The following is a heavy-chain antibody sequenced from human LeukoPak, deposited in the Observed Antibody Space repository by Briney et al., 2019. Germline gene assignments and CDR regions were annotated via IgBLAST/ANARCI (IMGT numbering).Heavy chain of an antibody. V-gene: IGHV3-30-3*01. Sequence: GGSLRLSCAASGFTFSSYAMHWVRQAPGKGMEWVAVVSFDGRNKYYADSVKGRFTISRDKSRNTLYVQMNSLRTEDTAVYYCARGAAAGTQLNYVMDVWGRGTTVTVSS. J-gene: IGHJ6*02. CDR2: VSFDGRNK. CDR1: GFTFSSYA. CDR3: ARGAAAGTQLNYVMDV. D-gene: IGHD6-13*01.